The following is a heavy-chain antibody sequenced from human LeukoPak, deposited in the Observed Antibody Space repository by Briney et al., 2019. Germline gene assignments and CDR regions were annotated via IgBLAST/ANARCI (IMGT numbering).Heavy chain of an antibody. CDR2: IRYDGRNK. J-gene: IGHJ4*02. CDR3: AKLEQQHYYFDC. V-gene: IGHV3-30*02. Sequence: PGGSLRLSCAASGFTFSSYGMHWVRQAPGKGLEWVAFIRYDGRNKYYADSVKGRFTISRDNSKNTLYVQMNSLRAEDTAVYYCAKLEQQHYYFDCWGQGTLVTVSS. CDR1: GFTFSSYG. D-gene: IGHD6-13*01.